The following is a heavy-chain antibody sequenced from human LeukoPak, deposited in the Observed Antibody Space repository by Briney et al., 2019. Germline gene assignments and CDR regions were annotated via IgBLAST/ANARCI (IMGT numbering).Heavy chain of an antibody. CDR3: ARTLNYNYYGMDV. CDR1: GFTVSSNY. CDR2: IYSGGST. J-gene: IGHJ6*02. Sequence: GGSLRLSCAASGFTVSSNYMSWVRQAPGKGLEWVSVIYSGGSTYYADSVKDRFTISRDNSKNTLYFQMNSLRVEDTAVHYCARTLNYNYYGMDVWGQGTTVTVSS. V-gene: IGHV3-66*01.